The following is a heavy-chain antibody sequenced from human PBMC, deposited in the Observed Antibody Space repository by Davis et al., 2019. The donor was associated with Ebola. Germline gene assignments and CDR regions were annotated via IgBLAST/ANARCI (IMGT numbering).Heavy chain of an antibody. D-gene: IGHD5-18*01. CDR3: ARDLVDTSMALIPLLDV. CDR1: GGSVSSYY. J-gene: IGHJ6*02. Sequence: GSLRLSCSVSGGSVSSYYWSWIRQPAGKGLEWIGRIYNNGKTAYNPSLQSRVTVSLDMSNNQVSLKLTSVTAADTAVYFCARDLVDTSMALIPLLDVWGQGTMVTVSS. CDR2: IYNNGKT. V-gene: IGHV4-4*07.